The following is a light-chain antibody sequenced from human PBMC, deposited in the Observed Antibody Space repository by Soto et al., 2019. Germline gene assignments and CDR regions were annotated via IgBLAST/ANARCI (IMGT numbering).Light chain of an antibody. V-gene: IGKV3D-11*01. Sequence: EIVLTQSPATLSLSPGERATLSCRASQGVSSYLAWYQQKPGQAPRLLIYDASNRATGIPARFSGSGPGTDFTLTISSLEPEDFAVYYCQQRSVYFGQGTRLEIK. CDR1: QGVSSY. CDR3: QQRSVY. CDR2: DAS. J-gene: IGKJ5*01.